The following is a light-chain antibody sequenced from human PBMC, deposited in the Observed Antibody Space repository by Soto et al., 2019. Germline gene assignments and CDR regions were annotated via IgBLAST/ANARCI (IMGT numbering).Light chain of an antibody. CDR1: KLGDKY. CDR2: QSA. CDR3: QAWDSSTVV. J-gene: IGLJ2*01. Sequence: SYELSQPPSVSVSPGQTAIITCSGDKLGDKYACWYQQKPGQSPVLVIYQSAERPSGIPERFSGSNSGNTATLTISGTQEMDEADYYCQAWDSSTVVFGGGTKLTVL. V-gene: IGLV3-1*01.